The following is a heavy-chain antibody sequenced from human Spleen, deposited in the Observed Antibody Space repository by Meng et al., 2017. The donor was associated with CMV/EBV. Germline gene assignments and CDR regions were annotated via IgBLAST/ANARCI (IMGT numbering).Heavy chain of an antibody. CDR1: GYPIRSDYY. J-gene: IGHJ4*02. CDR2: IYHSGST. Sequence: GSLRLSCTVSGYPIRSDYYWGWIRQPPGKVLEWIGSIYHSGSTSYNPSLKSRVTISVDTSKNQFSLKLSSVTAADTAVYYCAREISDYPYFDYWGQGTLVTVSS. D-gene: IGHD3-10*01. V-gene: IGHV4-38-2*02. CDR3: AREISDYPYFDY.